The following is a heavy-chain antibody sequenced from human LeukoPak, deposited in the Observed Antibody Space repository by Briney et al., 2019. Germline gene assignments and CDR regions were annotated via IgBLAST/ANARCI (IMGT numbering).Heavy chain of an antibody. Sequence: PGGSLRLSCAASGFTFSSYGMHWVRQAPGKGLEWVAVISYDGSNKYYADSVKGRFTISRDNSKNTLYLQMNSLRAEDTAVYYCAKDLGRSGRAFDYWGQGTLVTVSS. CDR3: AKDLGRSGRAFDY. CDR2: ISYDGSNK. V-gene: IGHV3-30*18. CDR1: GFTFSSYG. J-gene: IGHJ4*02. D-gene: IGHD1-26*01.